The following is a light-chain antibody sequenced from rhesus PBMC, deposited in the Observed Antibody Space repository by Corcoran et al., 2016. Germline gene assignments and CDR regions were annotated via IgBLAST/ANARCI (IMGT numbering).Light chain of an antibody. CDR2: DTS. Sequence: EIVMMQSPATLSLSPGERATLSCRASQSISSNFAWSQQKHGQAPSLLSYDTSNRATCIPDRFSGSGSGTDFTLTISSLEPEDFAVYCCQQYSSWPLTFGGGTKVEIK. CDR3: QQYSSWPLT. V-gene: IGKV3-42*03. CDR1: QSISSN. J-gene: IGKJ4*01.